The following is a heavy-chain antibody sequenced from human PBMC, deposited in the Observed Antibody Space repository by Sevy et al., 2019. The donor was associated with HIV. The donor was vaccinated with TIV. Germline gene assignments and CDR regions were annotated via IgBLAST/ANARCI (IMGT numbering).Heavy chain of an antibody. CDR2: ISYDGSSK. Sequence: GGSLRLSCAASGFIFSSYGMHWVRQAPGKGLEWVTIISYDGSSKYYADSVKGRFTISRDNSENILYLQMNSRRTDDTAVYYCVKGGVTWELLDYWGQGTLVTVSS. J-gene: IGHJ4*02. D-gene: IGHD1-26*01. V-gene: IGHV3-30*18. CDR1: GFIFSSYG. CDR3: VKGGVTWELLDY.